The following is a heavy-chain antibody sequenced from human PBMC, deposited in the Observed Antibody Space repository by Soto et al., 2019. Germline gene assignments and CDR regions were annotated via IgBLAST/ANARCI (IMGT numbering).Heavy chain of an antibody. CDR2: ILHDETP. D-gene: IGHD2-21*01. Sequence: PRLSCAASGFTFSTYAMTWVRQAPGRGLEWVSTILHDETPFYTDSVKGRFTISRDNVRGTLYLQMNGLRVEDAALYFCAKDLFPTSGQRFFFESWGQGSLVTVS. J-gene: IGHJ4*02. CDR1: GFTFSTYA. CDR3: AKDLFPTSGQRFFFES. V-gene: IGHV3-23*01.